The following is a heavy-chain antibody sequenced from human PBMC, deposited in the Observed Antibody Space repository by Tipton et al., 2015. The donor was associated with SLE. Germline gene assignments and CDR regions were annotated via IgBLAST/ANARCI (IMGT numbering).Heavy chain of an antibody. CDR3: AAGSHSSGYYVGGAFDY. J-gene: IGHJ4*02. CDR2: IYYSGST. V-gene: IGHV4-39*07. Sequence: TLSLTCTVSGGSISSSSYYWGWIRQPPGKGLEWIGSIYYSGSTYYNPSLKSRVTISVDTSKNQFSLTLSSVTAADTAVYYCAAGSHSSGYYVGGAFDYWGQGTLVPVSS. D-gene: IGHD3-22*01. CDR1: GGSISSSSYY.